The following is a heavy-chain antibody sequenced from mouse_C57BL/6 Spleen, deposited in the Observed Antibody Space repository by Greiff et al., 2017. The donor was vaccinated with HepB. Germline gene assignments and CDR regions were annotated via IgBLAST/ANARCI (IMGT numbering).Heavy chain of an antibody. CDR2: INYDGSST. CDR1: GFTFSDYY. CDR3: AAYYSNLYYAMDY. V-gene: IGHV5-16*01. D-gene: IGHD2-5*01. Sequence: EVQVVESEGGLVQPGSSMKLSCTASGFTFSDYYMAWVRQVPEKGLEWVANINYDGSSTYYLDSLKSRFIISRDNAKNILYLQMSSLKSEDTATYYCAAYYSNLYYAMDYWGQGTSVTVSS. J-gene: IGHJ4*01.